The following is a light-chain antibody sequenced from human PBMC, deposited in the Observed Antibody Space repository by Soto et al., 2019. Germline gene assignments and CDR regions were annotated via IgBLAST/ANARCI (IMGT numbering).Light chain of an antibody. Sequence: EIVLTQSPATLSLSPGERATLSCRASQSVSSYLAWYQQKPGQTPRLLIYDASNRATGIPARFSGSGSGTVFTLTISSLEPEDFAVYYCQQRSSWPRTFGQGTKVDIK. CDR3: QQRSSWPRT. CDR2: DAS. CDR1: QSVSSY. J-gene: IGKJ2*01. V-gene: IGKV3-11*01.